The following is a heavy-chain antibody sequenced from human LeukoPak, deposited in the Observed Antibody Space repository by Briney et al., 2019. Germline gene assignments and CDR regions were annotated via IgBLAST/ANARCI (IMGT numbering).Heavy chain of an antibody. CDR1: GFTFSSYA. CDR3: AHGPGQQLVYAFDI. CDR2: ISGSGGST. D-gene: IGHD6-13*01. Sequence: GGSLRLSCEASGFTFSSYAMSWVRQAPGEGLEWVSAISGSGGSTYYADSVKGRFTISRDNSKNTLYLQMNSLRAEDTAVYYCAHGPGQQLVYAFDIWGQGTMVTVSS. J-gene: IGHJ3*02. V-gene: IGHV3-23*01.